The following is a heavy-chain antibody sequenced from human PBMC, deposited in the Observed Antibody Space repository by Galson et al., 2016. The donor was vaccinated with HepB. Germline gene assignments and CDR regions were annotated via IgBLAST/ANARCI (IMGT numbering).Heavy chain of an antibody. D-gene: IGHD6-13*01. CDR1: GFTFSDYY. Sequence: SLRLSCAASGFTFSDYYMSWIRQAPGKGLEWVSYIGSSRSYTKYADSVKGRFTISRDNAKNSLYLQMNSLRAEDTAVYYCARDGSSRSSPNGFDIWGQGTMVTVSS. V-gene: IGHV3-11*05. CDR3: ARDGSSRSSPNGFDI. J-gene: IGHJ3*02. CDR2: IGSSRSYT.